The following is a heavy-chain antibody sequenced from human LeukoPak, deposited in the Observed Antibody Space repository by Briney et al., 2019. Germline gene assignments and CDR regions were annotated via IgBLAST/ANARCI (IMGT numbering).Heavy chain of an antibody. CDR2: ITDTGDGT. CDR3: ARVSLSSPHDAFDI. V-gene: IGHV3-23*01. J-gene: IGHJ3*02. Sequence: GGSLRLSCAASGLTFSNSAMSWVRQAPEKGLEWVSTITDTGDGTNYADSVKGRFTISRDNSRNTLYLQMNSLRAEDTAVYYCARVSLSSPHDAFDIWGQGTMVTVSS. CDR1: GLTFSNSA. D-gene: IGHD3-16*02.